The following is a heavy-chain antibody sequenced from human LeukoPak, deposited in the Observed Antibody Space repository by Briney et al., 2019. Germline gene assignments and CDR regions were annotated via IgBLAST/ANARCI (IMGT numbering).Heavy chain of an antibody. CDR3: ARDALSGFYYYMDV. D-gene: IGHD3-10*01. V-gene: IGHV1-2*02. CDR2: INPNSGGT. CDR1: GYTFTGYY. J-gene: IGHJ6*03. Sequence: ASVKVSCKASGYTFTGYYMHWVRQAPGQGLEWMGWINPNSGGTNYAQKFQGRVTLTRDTSISTAYMELSRLRSDDTAVYFCARDALSGFYYYMDVWGKGTTVTVSS.